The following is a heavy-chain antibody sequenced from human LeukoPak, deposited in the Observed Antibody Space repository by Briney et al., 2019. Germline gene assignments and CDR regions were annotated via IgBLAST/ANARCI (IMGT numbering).Heavy chain of an antibody. CDR1: GFTFSSNS. J-gene: IGHJ3*02. CDR3: ARVAYCGGDCPLAFDI. V-gene: IGHV3-48*04. Sequence: GGSLRLSCAASGFTFSSNSMNWVRQAPGKGLEWVSYISSTGGTIYYADSMKGRFTISRDNAKNSLYLQMNSLRAEDTAVYYCARVAYCGGDCPLAFDIWGQGTMVTVSS. D-gene: IGHD2-21*02. CDR2: ISSTGGTI.